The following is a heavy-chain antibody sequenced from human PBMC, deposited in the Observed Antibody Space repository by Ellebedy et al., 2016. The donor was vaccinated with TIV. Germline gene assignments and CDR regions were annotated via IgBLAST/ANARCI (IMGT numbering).Heavy chain of an antibody. V-gene: IGHV1-3*01. CDR1: GYTFTSYA. CDR2: INAGNGNT. D-gene: IGHD3-10*01. J-gene: IGHJ4*02. CDR3: ARDRGSVRWWFGELSPPGTDY. Sequence: ASVKVSXXASGYTFTSYAMHWVRQAPGQRLEWMGWINAGNGNTKYSQKFQGRVTITRDTSASTAYMELSSLRSEDTAVYYCARDRGSVRWWFGELSPPGTDYWGQGTLVTVSS.